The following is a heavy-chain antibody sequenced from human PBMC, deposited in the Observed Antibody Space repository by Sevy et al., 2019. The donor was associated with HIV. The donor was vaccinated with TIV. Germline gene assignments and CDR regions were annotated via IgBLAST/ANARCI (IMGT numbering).Heavy chain of an antibody. D-gene: IGHD2-2*01. CDR1: GYTFTGYY. CDR3: ARGRGHQLLWFDY. CDR2: INPNSGGT. V-gene: IGHV1-2*02. Sequence: ASVKVSCKASGYTFTGYYMHWVRQAPGQGLEWMGWINPNSGGTNYAQKFQGRVPMTRDTSISTAYMELSRLRSDDTAVYYCARGRGHQLLWFDYWGQGTLVTVSS. J-gene: IGHJ4*02.